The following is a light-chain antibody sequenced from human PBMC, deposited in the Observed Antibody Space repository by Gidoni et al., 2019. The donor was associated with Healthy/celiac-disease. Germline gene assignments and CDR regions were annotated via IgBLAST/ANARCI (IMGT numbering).Light chain of an antibody. V-gene: IGLV3-1*01. CDR1: KLGDKY. Sequence: VSPGQTASIPCSGDKLGDKYACWYQQKPGQSPVLVIYQDSKRPSGIPERFSGPNSGNTATLTISGTQAMDEADYYCQAWDSSTHVVFGGGTKLTVL. CDR2: QDS. CDR3: QAWDSSTHVV. J-gene: IGLJ2*01.